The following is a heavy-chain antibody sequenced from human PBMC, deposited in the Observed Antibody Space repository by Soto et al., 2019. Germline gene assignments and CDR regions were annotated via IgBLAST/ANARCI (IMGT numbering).Heavy chain of an antibody. CDR2: INWKSDI. D-gene: IGHD3-10*01. CDR3: ARDKSGSLDY. Sequence: SLRLSCAVSGFTFDDNAMHWVRQAPEKDLEWVSGINWKSDIGYADSVKGRFTISRDNAENSLYLQMNSLRAEDTAVYYCARDKSGSLDYWAPGTLVTVSS. CDR1: GFTFDDNA. V-gene: IGHV3-9*01. J-gene: IGHJ4*02.